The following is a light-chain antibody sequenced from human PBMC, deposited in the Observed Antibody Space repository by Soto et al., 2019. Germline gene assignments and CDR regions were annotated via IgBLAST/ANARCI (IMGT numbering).Light chain of an antibody. V-gene: IGLV1-51*01. Sequence: QSVLTQPPSVSAAPGQKVTISCSGSSANIGNNYVSWYQHLPGTAPKLVIYDSDKRPSEIPDRFSGSKSGTSATLDITGLQTGDEADYYCGAWDGSLSVVLFGGGTKLTVL. J-gene: IGLJ2*01. CDR3: GAWDGSLSVVL. CDR1: SANIGNNY. CDR2: DSD.